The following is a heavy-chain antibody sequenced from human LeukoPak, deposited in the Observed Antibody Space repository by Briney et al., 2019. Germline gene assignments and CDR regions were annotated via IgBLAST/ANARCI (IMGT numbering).Heavy chain of an antibody. CDR2: IYHSGST. V-gene: IGHV4-38-2*02. J-gene: IGHJ4*02. CDR3: VGGYDSNY. CDR1: GYSISSGYY. D-gene: IGHD5-12*01. Sequence: SETLSLTCTVSGYSISSGYYWGWIRQPPGKGLEWIGSIYHSGSTYYNPSPKSRVTISVDTSKNQFSLKLSSVTAADTAVYYCVGGYDSNYWGQGTLVTVSS.